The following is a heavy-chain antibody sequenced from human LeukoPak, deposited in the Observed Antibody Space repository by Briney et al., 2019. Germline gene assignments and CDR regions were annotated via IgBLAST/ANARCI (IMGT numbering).Heavy chain of an antibody. Sequence: SQTLSLTRNVSGGAISRGDYYWSWIRQPPGTGLEWIGYIYHSGSTYYNPSLKGRITISVDTSKNQFSLKVTSVTAADTATYYCARFDIVEEGGPDYWGQGTLVTVSS. V-gene: IGHV4-30-4*01. J-gene: IGHJ4*02. CDR1: GGAISRGDYY. CDR3: ARFDIVEEGGPDY. CDR2: IYHSGST. D-gene: IGHD2-15*01.